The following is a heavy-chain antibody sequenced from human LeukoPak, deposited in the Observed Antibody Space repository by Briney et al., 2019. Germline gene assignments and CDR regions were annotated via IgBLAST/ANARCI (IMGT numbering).Heavy chain of an antibody. J-gene: IGHJ4*02. V-gene: IGHV3-21*01. CDR2: ITSSSIS. CDR1: GFTFTSYS. CDR3: AKDPSDNDH. Sequence: PGGSLRLSCAASGFTFTSYSMHWVRQAPGKGLEWVSSITSSSISFYADSVKGRFTISRDNAKNSLCLQMNGLRVEDTAVYYCAKDPSDNDHWGQGTLVTVSS.